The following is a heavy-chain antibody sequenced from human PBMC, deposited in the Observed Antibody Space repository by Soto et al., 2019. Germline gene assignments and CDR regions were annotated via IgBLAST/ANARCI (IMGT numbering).Heavy chain of an antibody. Sequence: QITLKESGPTLVKPTQTLTLTCTFSGFSLSTSGVGVGWIRQPPGKALEWLALIYWDDAKEYSPSLKSRLTTTQDPPKNPGVPKKTNMEPVDTAPFYLAPKGGGDRILDYWGQGTLVTVSS. CDR1: GFSLSTSGVG. J-gene: IGHJ4*02. CDR2: IYWDDAK. D-gene: IGHD3-16*01. V-gene: IGHV2-5*02. CDR3: APKGGGDRILDY.